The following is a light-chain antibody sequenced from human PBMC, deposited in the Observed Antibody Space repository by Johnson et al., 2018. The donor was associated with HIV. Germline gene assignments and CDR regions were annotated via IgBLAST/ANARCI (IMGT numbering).Light chain of an antibody. V-gene: IGLV1-51*02. CDR2: ETY. Sequence: QSVLTQPPSVSAAPGQKVTISCSGSSSNIGNNYVSWFQQLPGTAPKLLIYETYKRPSGIPDRFSGSKSGTSATLGITGLQTGDEADYYCGTWDTSLRAVFGTGTKVTVL. J-gene: IGLJ1*01. CDR3: GTWDTSLRAV. CDR1: SSNIGNNY.